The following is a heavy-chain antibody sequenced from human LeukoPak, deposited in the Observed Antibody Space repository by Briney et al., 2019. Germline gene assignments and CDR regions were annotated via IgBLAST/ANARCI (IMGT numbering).Heavy chain of an antibody. CDR3: AGGLDFGVVITHYYYMDV. V-gene: IGHV4-34*01. CDR1: GGPISSYY. J-gene: IGHJ6*03. CDR2: INHSGST. Sequence: SETLSLTCTVSGGPISSYYWRWIRQPPGKGLEWIGEINHSGSTKKNKSLKSRVTVSVDTSKNQFSLKLSSVTAADTAVYYCAGGLDFGVVITHYYYMDVWGKGTTVSV. D-gene: IGHD3-3*01.